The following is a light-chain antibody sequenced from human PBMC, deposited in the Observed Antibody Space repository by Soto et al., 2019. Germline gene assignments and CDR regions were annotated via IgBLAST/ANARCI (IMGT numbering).Light chain of an antibody. CDR3: QQGDSFPFT. J-gene: IGKJ4*01. CDR2: DAS. CDR1: QSISSW. V-gene: IGKV1-5*01. Sequence: DIQMTQSPSTLYASVGDRVTITCRASQSISSWLAWYQQKPGKAPKLLIYDASSLESGVPSRFSGSGSGTEFTLTISSLQPDDFATYFCQQGDSFPFTFGGGTKVDI.